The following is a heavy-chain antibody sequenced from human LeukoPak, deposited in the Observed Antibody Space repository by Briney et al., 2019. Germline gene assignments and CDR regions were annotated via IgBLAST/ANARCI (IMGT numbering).Heavy chain of an antibody. Sequence: ASVKVSFKASGGTFSSYAISWVRQAPGQGLEWMGGIIPIFGTANYAQKFQGRVTITTDESTSTAYMELSSLRSEDTAVYYCATVVGDPAAGTFGWFDPWGQGTLVTVSS. CDR3: ATVVGDPAAGTFGWFDP. V-gene: IGHV1-69*05. D-gene: IGHD6-13*01. J-gene: IGHJ5*02. CDR1: GGTFSSYA. CDR2: IIPIFGTA.